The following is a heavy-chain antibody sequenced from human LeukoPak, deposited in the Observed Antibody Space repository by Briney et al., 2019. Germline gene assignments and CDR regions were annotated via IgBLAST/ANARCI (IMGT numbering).Heavy chain of an antibody. V-gene: IGHV4-59*01. D-gene: IGHD1-26*01. CDR3: ARGSGD. J-gene: IGHJ4*02. CDR1: GGSIRGYS. Sequence: KPSETLSLTCTVSGGSIRGYSWSWLRQPPGKGLEWLGYISDSGSTSYNPSLKTRIIISLDTSKNQFSLKLSSVTAADTAVYYCARGSGDWGQGTLVTVSS. CDR2: ISDSGST.